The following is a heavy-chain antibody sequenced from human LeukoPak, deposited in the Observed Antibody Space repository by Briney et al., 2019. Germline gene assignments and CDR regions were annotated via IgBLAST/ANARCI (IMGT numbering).Heavy chain of an antibody. CDR2: IIPIFGTA. J-gene: IGHJ4*02. D-gene: IGHD3-22*01. Sequence: SVKVSCKASGGTFSGYAISWVRQAPGQGLEWMGGIIPIFGTANYAQKFQGRVTITADESTSTAYMELSSLRSEDTAVYYCAREFGPPRGYYDSSGGGYFDYWGQGTLVTVSS. CDR3: AREFGPPRGYYDSSGGGYFDY. V-gene: IGHV1-69*13. CDR1: GGTFSGYA.